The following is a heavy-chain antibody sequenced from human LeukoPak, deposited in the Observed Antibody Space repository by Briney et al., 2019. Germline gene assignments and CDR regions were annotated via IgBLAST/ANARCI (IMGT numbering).Heavy chain of an antibody. CDR1: GVSISSDNYY. V-gene: IGHV4-61*01. CDR2: IYYSGST. CDR3: ARVRAGITIFGVANPYFDY. Sequence: SETLSLTCTVSGVSISSDNYYWSWIRQPPGKGLEWIGYIYYSGSTNYNPSLKSRVTISVDTSKNQFSLKLSSVAAADTAVYYCARVRAGITIFGVANPYFDYWGQGTLVTVSS. J-gene: IGHJ4*02. D-gene: IGHD3-3*01.